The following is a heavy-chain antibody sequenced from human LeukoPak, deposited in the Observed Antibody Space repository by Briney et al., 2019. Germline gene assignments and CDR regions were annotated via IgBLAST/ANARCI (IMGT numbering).Heavy chain of an antibody. J-gene: IGHJ6*03. CDR2: ISYDGSNK. V-gene: IGHV3-30*04. D-gene: IGHD2-2*02. CDR1: GFTFNSYA. Sequence: GGSLRLSCVASGFTFNSYAMHWVRQAPGKGLEWVAIISYDGSNKYYADSVKGRFTISRDNSKNTLYLQMNSLRAEDTAVYYCARVAAEVVGVPGAIGLGWLRRDYYYMDVWGKGTTVTVSS. CDR3: ARVAAEVVGVPGAIGLGWLRRDYYYMDV.